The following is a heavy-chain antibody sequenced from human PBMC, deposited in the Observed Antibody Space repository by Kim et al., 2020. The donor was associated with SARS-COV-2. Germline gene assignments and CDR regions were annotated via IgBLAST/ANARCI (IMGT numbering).Heavy chain of an antibody. J-gene: IGHJ5*02. V-gene: IGHV5-10-1*01. Sequence: GESLKISCKGSGYNFTKYWINWVRQVPGKGLEWMGRIDTSDSYTTYNPSFQGHVTISVDRSISTAYLQWNSLEASDTAMFFCARQPDFYVSGAYGGFDPWGHGTLVVVSS. D-gene: IGHD3-10*01. CDR3: ARQPDFYVSGAYGGFDP. CDR1: GYNFTKYW. CDR2: IDTSDSYT.